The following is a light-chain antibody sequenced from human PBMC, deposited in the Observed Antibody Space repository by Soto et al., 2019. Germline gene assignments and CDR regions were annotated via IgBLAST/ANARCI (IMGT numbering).Light chain of an antibody. CDR1: SSDVGGFNY. CDR3: SSFTSSSTLVV. CDR2: EVS. J-gene: IGLJ2*01. V-gene: IGLV2-14*01. Sequence: QSALTQPASVSGSPGQSITISCTGTSSDVGGFNYVSWYQQHPGKVPKFIIYEVSNRPSGVSNRFSGSKSGNTASLTISGLQAEDEADYYCSSFTSSSTLVVFGGGTKLTVL.